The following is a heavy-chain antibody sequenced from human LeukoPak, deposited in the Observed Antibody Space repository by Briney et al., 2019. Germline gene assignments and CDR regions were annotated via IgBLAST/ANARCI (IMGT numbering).Heavy chain of an antibody. V-gene: IGHV3-23*01. CDR1: GLTFSTYA. Sequence: GGSLRLSCAASGLTFSTYAMSWVRQAPGKGLEWVSAISGSGGSTYYADSVKGRFTISRDNSKNTLYLQMNSLRAEDTAVYYCAKPALMSSGYYFDYWGQGTLVTVSS. CDR2: ISGSGGST. CDR3: AKPALMSSGYYFDY. J-gene: IGHJ4*02. D-gene: IGHD3-22*01.